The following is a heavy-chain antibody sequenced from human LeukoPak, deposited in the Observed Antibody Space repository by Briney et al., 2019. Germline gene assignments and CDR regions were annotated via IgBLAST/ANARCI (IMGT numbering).Heavy chain of an antibody. Sequence: GGSLRLSCAASGFTFSNYWMHWVRQAPGKGLVWVSRINSDGSSTSYADSVKGRFTISRDNAKNTLYLQMTSLRAEDTAVYYCARSYGYGVDAFDIWGQGTMVTVSS. CDR2: INSDGSST. V-gene: IGHV3-74*01. J-gene: IGHJ3*02. CDR3: ARSYGYGVDAFDI. D-gene: IGHD5-18*01. CDR1: GFTFSNYW.